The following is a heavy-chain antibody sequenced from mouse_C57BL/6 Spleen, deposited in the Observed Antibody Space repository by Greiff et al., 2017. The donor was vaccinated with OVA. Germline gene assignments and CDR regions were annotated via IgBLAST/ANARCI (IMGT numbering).Heavy chain of an antibody. V-gene: IGHV1-82*01. J-gene: IGHJ2*01. CDR2: IYPGDGDT. Sequence: VKLLESGPELVKPGASVKISCKASGYAFSSSWMNWVKQRPGKGLEWIGRIYPGDGDTNYNGKFKGKATLTADKSSSTAYMQLSSLTSEDSAVYFCADGSYFDYWGQGTTLTVSS. D-gene: IGHD2-3*01. CDR3: ADGSYFDY. CDR1: GYAFSSSW.